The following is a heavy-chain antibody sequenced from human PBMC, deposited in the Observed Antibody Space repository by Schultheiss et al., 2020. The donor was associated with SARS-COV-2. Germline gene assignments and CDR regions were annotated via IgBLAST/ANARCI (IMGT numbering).Heavy chain of an antibody. Sequence: TLSLTCTVSGGSISSGGYYWSWIRQHPGKGLEWIGYIYYSGSTYYNPSLKSRVTISVDTSKNQFSLKLSSVTAADTAVYYCARVGRPFVVRGVRGAPFDPWGQGTLVTVSS. CDR3: ARVGRPFVVRGVRGAPFDP. CDR2: IYYSGST. V-gene: IGHV4-31*03. D-gene: IGHD3-10*01. CDR1: GGSISSGGYY. J-gene: IGHJ5*02.